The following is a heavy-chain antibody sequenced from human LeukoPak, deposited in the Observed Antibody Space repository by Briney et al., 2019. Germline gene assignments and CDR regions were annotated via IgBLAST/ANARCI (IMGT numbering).Heavy chain of an antibody. J-gene: IGHJ4*02. CDR1: GFAISSYT. CDR2: ISSSGGKM. Sequence: GGSLRLSCAASGFAISSYTMNWVRLAPGKGLEWVSSISSSGGKMYYADSLKGRFTVSRDNANNSLHLQMNSLRADDTAVYYCARALEADYWGQETLVTVSS. V-gene: IGHV3-21*01. CDR3: ARALEADY.